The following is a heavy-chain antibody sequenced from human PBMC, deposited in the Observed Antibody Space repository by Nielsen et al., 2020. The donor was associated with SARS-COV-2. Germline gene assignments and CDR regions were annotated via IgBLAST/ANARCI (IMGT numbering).Heavy chain of an antibody. CDR3: ARDLGYYDSSGYYLRY. D-gene: IGHD3-22*01. CDR2: ISAYNGNT. CDR1: GYTFTSYG. J-gene: IGHJ4*02. Sequence: ASVKVSCKASGYTFTSYGISWVRQAPGQGLEWMGWISAYNGNTNYAQKLQGRVTMTTDTSTSTAYMELRSLRSDDTAVYYCARDLGYYDSSGYYLRYWGQGTLVTVSS. V-gene: IGHV1-18*01.